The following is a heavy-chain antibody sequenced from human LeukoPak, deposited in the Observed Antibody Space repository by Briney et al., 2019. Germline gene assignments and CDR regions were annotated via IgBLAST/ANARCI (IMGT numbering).Heavy chain of an antibody. CDR2: ISYDGSNK. D-gene: IGHD3-3*01. CDR3: ARDLGTYYDFWSGYYPD. V-gene: IGHV3-30-3*01. CDR1: GFTFSSYA. Sequence: GGSLRLSCAASGFTFSSYAMHWVRQAPGKGLEWVAVISYDGSNKYYADSVKGRFTISRDNSKNTLYLQMNSLRAEDTAVYYCARDLGTYYDFWSGYYPDWGQGTLVTVSS. J-gene: IGHJ4*02.